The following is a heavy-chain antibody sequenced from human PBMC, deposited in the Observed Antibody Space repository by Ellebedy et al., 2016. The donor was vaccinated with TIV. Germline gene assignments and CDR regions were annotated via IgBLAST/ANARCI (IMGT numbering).Heavy chain of an antibody. J-gene: IGHJ6*02. V-gene: IGHV1-18*01. CDR1: GYTFSNYG. CDR3: ARDRMRGDPRSSYYYGLDV. D-gene: IGHD3-16*01. Sequence: AASVKVSCKASGYTFSNYGISWVRQAPGQGLEWMGWTSAYNGNTNYAPKLQGRVTMTTDTSTSTAYMELRSLRSDDTAVCYCARDRMRGDPRSSYYYGLDVWGQGTTVTVSS. CDR2: TSAYNGNT.